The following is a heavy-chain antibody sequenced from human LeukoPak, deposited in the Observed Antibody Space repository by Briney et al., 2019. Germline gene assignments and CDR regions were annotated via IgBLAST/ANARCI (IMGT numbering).Heavy chain of an antibody. V-gene: IGHV3-30-3*01. CDR2: ISYDGSNK. D-gene: IGHD2-2*03. CDR3: ARNGYEYYFDY. J-gene: IGHJ4*02. CDR1: GFTFSSYA. Sequence: GGSLRLSCAASGFTFSSYAMHWVRQAPGKGLEWVAVISYDGSNKYCADSVKGRFTISRDNSKNTLYLQMNSLRAEDTAVYYCARNGYEYYFDYWGQGTLVTVSS.